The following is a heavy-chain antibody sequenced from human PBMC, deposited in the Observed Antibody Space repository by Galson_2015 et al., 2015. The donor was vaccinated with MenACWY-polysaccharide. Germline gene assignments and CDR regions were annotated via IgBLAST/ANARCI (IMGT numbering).Heavy chain of an antibody. CDR2: ISYDATNK. CDR1: GFTFSSYA. D-gene: IGHD2-2*01. Sequence: SLRLSCAASGFTFSSYAIHWVRQAPGKGLEWVAVISYDATNKYYRDSVKGRFTLSRDNSRNRVFLEMNSLRAEDTGLYYCARDYCSRTSCSGMDVWGQGTTVTVSS. J-gene: IGHJ6*02. CDR3: ARDYCSRTSCSGMDV. V-gene: IGHV3-30-3*01.